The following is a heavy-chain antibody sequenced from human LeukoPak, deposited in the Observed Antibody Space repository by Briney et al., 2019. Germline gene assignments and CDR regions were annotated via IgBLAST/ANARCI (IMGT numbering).Heavy chain of an antibody. J-gene: IGHJ5*02. Sequence: GGSLRLSCAASGFTFSNYWMHWVRQAPGKGLEWVAVIWYDGSNKYYADSVKGRFTISRDNSKNTLYLQMNSLRAEDTAVYYCARELGSTTYYDFWSGYGHNWFDPWGQGTLVTVSS. CDR1: GFTFSNYW. D-gene: IGHD3-3*01. V-gene: IGHV3-33*08. CDR2: IWYDGSNK. CDR3: ARELGSTTYYDFWSGYGHNWFDP.